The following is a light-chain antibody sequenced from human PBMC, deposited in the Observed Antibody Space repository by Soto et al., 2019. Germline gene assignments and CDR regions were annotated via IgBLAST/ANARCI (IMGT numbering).Light chain of an antibody. Sequence: QTVVTQSPSASASLGASVKLTCTLSSGHSSYAIAWHQQQPEKGPRYLMKLNSDGNHSKGDGIPDRFSGSSSGAERYLTISRLQSEDEADYYCQTWGTGPWVFGGGTKLTVL. J-gene: IGLJ3*02. CDR3: QTWGTGPWV. CDR1: SGHSSYA. V-gene: IGLV4-69*01. CDR2: LNSDGNH.